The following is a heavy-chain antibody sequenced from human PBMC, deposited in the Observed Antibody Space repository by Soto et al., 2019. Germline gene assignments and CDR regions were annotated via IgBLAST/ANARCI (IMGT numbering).Heavy chain of an antibody. CDR2: ISWDGGST. D-gene: IGHD2-2*01. V-gene: IGHV3-43*01. Sequence: EVQLVESGGVVVQPGGSLRLSCAASGFTFDDYTMHWVRQAPGKGLEWVSLISWDGGSTYYADSVKGRFTISRDNSKNSLYLQMNSLRTEDTALYYCAKDMGYCSSTGGYYYYYGMDVWGQGTTVTVSS. CDR3: AKDMGYCSSTGGYYYYYGMDV. J-gene: IGHJ6*02. CDR1: GFTFDDYT.